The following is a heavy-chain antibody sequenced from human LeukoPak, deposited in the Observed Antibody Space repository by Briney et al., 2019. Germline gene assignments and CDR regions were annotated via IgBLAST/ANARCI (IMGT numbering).Heavy chain of an antibody. CDR3: AKDQRFYFDSLGWFDP. D-gene: IGHD3-22*01. V-gene: IGHV3-23*01. CDR1: GFTFSSYA. J-gene: IGHJ5*02. CDR2: ISATGGST. Sequence: GGSLRLSCAASGFTFSSYAMSWVRQAPGKGLEWVSSISATGGSTYYADSVKGRSTISRDNSKNTLYLQMNSLRAEDTAVYYCAKDQRFYFDSLGWFDPWGQGTLVTVSS.